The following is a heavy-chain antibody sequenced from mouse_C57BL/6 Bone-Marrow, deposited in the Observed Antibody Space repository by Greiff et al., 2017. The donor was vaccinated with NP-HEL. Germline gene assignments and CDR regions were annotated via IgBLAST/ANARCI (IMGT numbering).Heavy chain of an antibody. CDR3: ARSGGIYFDY. J-gene: IGHJ2*01. CDR2: INPGSGGT. V-gene: IGHV1-54*01. D-gene: IGHD3-1*01. CDR1: GYAFTNYL. Sequence: QVQLQQSGAELVRPGTSVKVSCKASGYAFTNYLIEWVKQRPGQGLEWIGVINPGSGGTNYNEKFKGKATLTADKSSSTAYMQLSSLTSEDSAVYFCARSGGIYFDYWGQGTTLTVSS.